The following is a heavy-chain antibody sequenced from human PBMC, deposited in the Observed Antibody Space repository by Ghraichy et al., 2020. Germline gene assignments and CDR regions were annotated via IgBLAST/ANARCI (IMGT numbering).Heavy chain of an antibody. CDR1: GYSFTSYW. V-gene: IGHV5-51*01. CDR3: ARPHSGSYYGVDY. CDR2: IYPGDSDT. D-gene: IGHD1-26*01. J-gene: IGHJ4*02. Sequence: GESLNISCKGSGYSFTSYWIGWVRQMLGKGLEWMGIIYPGDSDTRYSPSFQGQVTISADKSISTAYLQWSSLKASDTAMYYCARPHSGSYYGVDYWGQGTLVTVSS.